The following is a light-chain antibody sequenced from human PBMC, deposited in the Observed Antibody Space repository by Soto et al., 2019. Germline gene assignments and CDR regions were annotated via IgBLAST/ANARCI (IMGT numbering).Light chain of an antibody. Sequence: QSALTQPPSASGSPGQSVTISCTGTSSDVGTYKYVSWYQQHPGKAPKLILYEVNERPSGVPDRFSGSKSGNTASLTVSGPQAEDEADYYCSSYVASNNLRVFGTGTKLTVL. CDR1: SSDVGTYKY. CDR3: SSYVASNNLRV. CDR2: EVN. V-gene: IGLV2-8*01. J-gene: IGLJ1*01.